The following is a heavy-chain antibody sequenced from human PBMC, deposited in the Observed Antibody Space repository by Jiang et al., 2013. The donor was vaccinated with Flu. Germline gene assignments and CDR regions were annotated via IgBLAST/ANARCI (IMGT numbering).Heavy chain of an antibody. Sequence: GLLKPSETLSLTCAVYGGSFSGYYWSWIRQPPGKGLEWIGEINHSGSTNYNPSLKSRVTISVDTSKNQFSLKLSSVTAADTAVYYCARGAGYEFDYWGQGTLVTVSS. CDR1: GGSFSGYY. D-gene: IGHD6-13*01. CDR2: INHSGST. J-gene: IGHJ4*02. V-gene: IGHV4-34*01. CDR3: ARGAGYEFDY.